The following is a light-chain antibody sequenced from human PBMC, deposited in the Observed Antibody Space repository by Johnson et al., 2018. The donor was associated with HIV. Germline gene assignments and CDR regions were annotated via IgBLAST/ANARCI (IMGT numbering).Light chain of an antibody. V-gene: IGLV1-51*02. CDR3: ASWDRSLTVGTV. CDR2: ENN. Sequence: QSVLTQPPSVSAAPGQKVTISCSGSSSNIGTNFVSWYQQFPGAAPKLLIYENNQRPSGIPDRFSGSKSGTSATLDITGLQTGDEADYYCASWDRSLTVGTVFGPGTRVTVL. CDR1: SSNIGTNF. J-gene: IGLJ1*01.